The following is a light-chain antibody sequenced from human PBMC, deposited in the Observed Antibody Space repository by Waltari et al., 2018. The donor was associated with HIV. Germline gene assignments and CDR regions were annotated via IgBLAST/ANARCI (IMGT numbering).Light chain of an antibody. Sequence: DIEMTQSPSAVSASVGDRDLISCRASQAVGTDVAWYHVRPGRAPRLCIYDASRLEGGVSSRFSGSGFGTDFVFIIASLQSEDAGLYFCQQANTFPHSFGQGTKLEV. CDR3: QQANTFPHS. V-gene: IGKV1-12*01. J-gene: IGKJ2*01. CDR1: QAVGTD. CDR2: DAS.